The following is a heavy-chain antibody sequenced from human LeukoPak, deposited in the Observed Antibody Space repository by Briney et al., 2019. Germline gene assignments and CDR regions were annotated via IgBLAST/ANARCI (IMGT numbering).Heavy chain of an antibody. D-gene: IGHD6-13*01. J-gene: IGHJ5*02. Sequence: ASVKVSCKASGGTFSSYAISWVRQAPGQGLEWMGRIIPILGIANYAQKFQGRVTITADKSTSTAYMELSSLRSEDTAVYYCARDGGSSWDNNWFDPWGQGTLVTVSS. CDR3: ARDGGSSWDNNWFDP. CDR1: GGTFSSYA. CDR2: IIPILGIA. V-gene: IGHV1-69*04.